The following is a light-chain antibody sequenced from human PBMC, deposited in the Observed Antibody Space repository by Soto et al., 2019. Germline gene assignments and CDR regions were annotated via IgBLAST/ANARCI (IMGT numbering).Light chain of an antibody. V-gene: IGKV3D-15*01. CDR2: GAS. CDR3: QQYDNWVT. J-gene: IGKJ1*01. Sequence: ETVMTQSPVTLSVSPGATATLSCRASQRVSNHLAWYQQKPGQAPSLLIYGASTRATGIPARFSVSGSGTEFTLTISSLQSEDFAVDDCQQYDNWVTFGQGTKVDIK. CDR1: QRVSNH.